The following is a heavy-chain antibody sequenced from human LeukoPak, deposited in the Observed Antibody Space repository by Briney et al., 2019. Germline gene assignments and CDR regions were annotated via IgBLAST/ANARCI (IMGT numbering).Heavy chain of an antibody. J-gene: IGHJ3*02. D-gene: IGHD1-26*01. Sequence: SETLSLTCAVSGGSISSYYWSWIRQPAGKGLEWIGRIYTSGSTNYNPSLKSRVTMSVDTSKNQFSLKLSSVTAADTAVYYCARTLSSWEAFDIWGQGTMVTVSS. CDR1: GGSISSYY. CDR2: IYTSGST. V-gene: IGHV4-4*07. CDR3: ARTLSSWEAFDI.